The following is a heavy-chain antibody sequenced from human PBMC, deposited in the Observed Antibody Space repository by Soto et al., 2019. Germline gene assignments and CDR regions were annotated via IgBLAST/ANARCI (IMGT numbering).Heavy chain of an antibody. V-gene: IGHV3-74*01. CDR2: INSDASST. D-gene: IGHD6-13*01. CDR1: GFTFSTHW. CDR3: ASGLVEHSSSWYDY. Sequence: GGSLRLSCTASGFTFSTHWMHWVRQAPGKGLVWVSRINSDASSTDYADSVRGRFTISRDRAKNTLYLQMISLRAEDTAVYYCASGLVEHSSSWYDYWGQGTLVTVSS. J-gene: IGHJ4*02.